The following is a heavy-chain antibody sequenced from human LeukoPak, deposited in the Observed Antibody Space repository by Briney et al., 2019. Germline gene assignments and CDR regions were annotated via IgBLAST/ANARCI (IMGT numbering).Heavy chain of an antibody. Sequence: GGSLRLSCAASGFTFSSYAMSWVRQAPGEGLEWVSAISGSGGSTYYADSVKGRFTISRDNSKNTLYLQMNSLRAEDTAVYYCARKDTDSSGYYYYFDYWGQGTLVTVSS. CDR3: ARKDTDSSGYYYYFDY. V-gene: IGHV3-23*01. CDR1: GFTFSSYA. J-gene: IGHJ4*02. D-gene: IGHD3-22*01. CDR2: ISGSGGST.